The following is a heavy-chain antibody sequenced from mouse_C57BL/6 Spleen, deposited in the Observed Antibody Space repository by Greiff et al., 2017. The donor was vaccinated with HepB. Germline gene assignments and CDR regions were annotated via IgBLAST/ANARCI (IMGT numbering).Heavy chain of an antibody. J-gene: IGHJ3*01. D-gene: IGHD1-1*01. CDR2: IYPGSGST. CDR3: ARREVLRYPAWFAY. CDR1: GYTFTSYW. Sequence: QVQLQQSGAELVKPGASVKMSCKASGYTFTSYWITWVKQRPGQGLEWIGDIYPGSGSTNYNEKFKSKATLTVDTSSSTAYMQLSSLTSEDSAVYYCARREVLRYPAWFAYWGQGTLVTVSA. V-gene: IGHV1-55*01.